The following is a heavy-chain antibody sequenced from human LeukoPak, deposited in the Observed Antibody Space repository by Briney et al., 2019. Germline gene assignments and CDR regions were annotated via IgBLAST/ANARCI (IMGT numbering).Heavy chain of an antibody. J-gene: IGHJ5*02. CDR2: IYHSGST. CDR1: GYSISSGYC. Sequence: PSETLSLTCAVSGYSISSGYCWGWIRQPPGKGLEWIGSIYHSGSTYYNPSLKSRVTISVDTSKNQFSLKLSSVTAADTAVYYCARQYCTNGVCNMYNWFDPWGQGTLVTVSS. V-gene: IGHV4-38-2*01. CDR3: ARQYCTNGVCNMYNWFDP. D-gene: IGHD2-8*01.